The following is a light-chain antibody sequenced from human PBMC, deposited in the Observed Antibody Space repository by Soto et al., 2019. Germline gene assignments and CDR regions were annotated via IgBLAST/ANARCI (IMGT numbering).Light chain of an antibody. CDR3: AAWDDSLNGVV. CDR1: SSNIGSNT. Sequence: QPVLTQPPSASGTPGQRVTISCSGSSSNIGSNTVNWYQQLPGTAPKLLIYSNDQRPSGVPDRFSGSKSGTSASLAISGLQSGDEADCYCAAWDDSLNGVVFGGGTKLTVL. V-gene: IGLV1-44*01. CDR2: SND. J-gene: IGLJ2*01.